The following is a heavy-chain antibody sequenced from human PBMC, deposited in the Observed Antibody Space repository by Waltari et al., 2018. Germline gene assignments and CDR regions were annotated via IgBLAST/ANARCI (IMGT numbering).Heavy chain of an antibody. J-gene: IGHJ6*02. CDR3: ATVGNYENYYGMDV. Sequence: QVQLVQSGAEVQKPGASVKVSCKVSGYTLTELSMHWVRQAPGKGLEGMGGFDPEDGETIYAQKFQGRVTMTEDTSTDTAYMELSSLRSEDTAVYYCATVGNYENYYGMDVWGQGTTVTVSS. CDR2: FDPEDGET. V-gene: IGHV1-24*01. CDR1: GYTLTELS. D-gene: IGHD1-7*01.